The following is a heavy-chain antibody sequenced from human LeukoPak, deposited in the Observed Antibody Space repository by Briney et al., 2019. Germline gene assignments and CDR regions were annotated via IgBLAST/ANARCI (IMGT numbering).Heavy chain of an antibody. CDR2: ISSSGSTI. V-gene: IGHV3-48*03. CDR1: GFTFSSYE. CDR3: ASVLLYYYYMDV. D-gene: IGHD3-10*01. Sequence: GESLRLSCAASGFTFSSYEMNWVRQAPGKGLEWVSYISSSGSTIYYADSVKGRFTISRDNAKNSLYLQMNSLRAEDTAVYYCASVLLYYYYMDVWGKGTTVTVSS. J-gene: IGHJ6*03.